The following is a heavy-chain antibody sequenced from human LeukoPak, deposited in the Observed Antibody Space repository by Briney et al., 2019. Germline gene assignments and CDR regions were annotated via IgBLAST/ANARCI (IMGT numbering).Heavy chain of an antibody. V-gene: IGHV4-34*01. Sequence: ASETLSLTCAVYGGSFSGYYWSWIRQPPGKGLEWIGEINHSGSTNYNPSLKGRVTISVDTSKNQFSLKLSSVTAADTAVYYCARVRAPTVTPYFDYWGQGTLVTVSS. J-gene: IGHJ4*02. D-gene: IGHD4-17*01. CDR2: INHSGST. CDR1: GGSFSGYY. CDR3: ARVRAPTVTPYFDY.